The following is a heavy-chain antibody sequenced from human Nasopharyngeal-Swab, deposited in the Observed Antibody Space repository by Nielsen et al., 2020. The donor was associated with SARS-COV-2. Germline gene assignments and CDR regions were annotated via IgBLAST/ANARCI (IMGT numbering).Heavy chain of an antibody. CDR2: IYPGNSDT. CDR3: ARQRTTLTLGRAFDL. Sequence: GESLKISRKGFGHSFSNYWFAWVRQMPGKGLEWMGIIYPGNSDTRYSPSFQGQVTISADKSISTAYLQWSSLRASDTAIYYCARQRTTLTLGRAFDLWGQGTMVTVSS. V-gene: IGHV5-51*01. D-gene: IGHD4-17*01. J-gene: IGHJ3*01. CDR1: GHSFSNYW.